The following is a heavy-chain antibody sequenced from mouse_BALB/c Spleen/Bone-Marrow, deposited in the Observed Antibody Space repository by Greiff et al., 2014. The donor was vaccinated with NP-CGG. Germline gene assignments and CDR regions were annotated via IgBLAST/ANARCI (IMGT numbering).Heavy chain of an antibody. CDR2: FYPGNSDT. CDR3: TFLVKEDFAY. D-gene: IGHD2-10*02. V-gene: IGHV1-5*01. J-gene: IGHJ3*01. CDR1: GYSFTSYW. Sequence: EVQLQQSGTVLARPGASVKMSCKASGYSFTSYWMHWVKRRPGQGLEWIGAFYPGNSDTTYNQKFKGKAKLTAVTSASTAYMELSSLTNEDSAVYYCTFLVKEDFAYWGQGTLVTVSA.